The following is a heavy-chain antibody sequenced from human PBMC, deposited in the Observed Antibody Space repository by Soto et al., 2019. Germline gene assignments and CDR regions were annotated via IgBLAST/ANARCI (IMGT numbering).Heavy chain of an antibody. Sequence: GVSVKVSWKASGYSFTSYGRRWVRQAPGQGLERMGWISAYNGNTNYAQKLQGRVTMTTDTSTSTAYMELRSLRSDDTAVYYFGRSSITYAYWGKGTLVTVSP. CDR1: GYSFTSYG. CDR2: ISAYNGNT. CDR3: GRSSITYAY. V-gene: IGHV1-18*01. J-gene: IGHJ4*02. D-gene: IGHD3-10*01.